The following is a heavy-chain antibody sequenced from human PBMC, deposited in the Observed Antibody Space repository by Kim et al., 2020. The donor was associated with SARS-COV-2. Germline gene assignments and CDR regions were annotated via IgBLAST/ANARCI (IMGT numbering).Heavy chain of an antibody. Sequence: SGKGRFTISRDNSKNSLYLQMNSLRTEDTALYYCAKATSSALSYYYYGMNVWGQGTTVTVSS. CDR3: AKATSSALSYYYYGMNV. D-gene: IGHD6-19*01. J-gene: IGHJ6*02. V-gene: IGHV3-43*01.